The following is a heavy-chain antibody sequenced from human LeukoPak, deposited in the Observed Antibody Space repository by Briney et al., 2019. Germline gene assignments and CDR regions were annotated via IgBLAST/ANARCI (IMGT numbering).Heavy chain of an antibody. D-gene: IGHD4-11*01. CDR3: VRASSDYNDYVVNDY. Sequence: SETLSLTCTVSGGSIIRYFWNWIRQPPGERLEWIGYISYSGNTNYNPSLQSRVTISVDTSKNQFSLKLSSVTAADTAVYYCVRASSDYNDYVVNDYWGQRTLVTVSS. J-gene: IGHJ4*02. CDR2: ISYSGNT. CDR1: GGSIIRYF. V-gene: IGHV4-59*01.